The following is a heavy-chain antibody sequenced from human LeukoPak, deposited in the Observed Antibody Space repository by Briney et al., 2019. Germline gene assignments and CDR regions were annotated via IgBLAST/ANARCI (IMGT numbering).Heavy chain of an antibody. CDR3: ARAPYCSSTSCYHDYYYYMDV. CDR1: GASIDSYY. J-gene: IGHJ6*03. Sequence: PSETLSLTCAVSGASIDSYYWSWIRQPPGKGLEWIGYIYYSGSTNYSPSLKSRVTISVDTSKNQFSLRLSSVTAADTAVYYCARAPYCSSTSCYHDYYYYMDVWGKGTTVTVSS. V-gene: IGHV4-59*12. D-gene: IGHD2-2*01. CDR2: IYYSGST.